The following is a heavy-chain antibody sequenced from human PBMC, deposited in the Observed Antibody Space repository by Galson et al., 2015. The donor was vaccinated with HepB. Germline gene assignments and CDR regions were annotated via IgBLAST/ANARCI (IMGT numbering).Heavy chain of an antibody. CDR1: GYTFTSYG. V-gene: IGHV1-2*02. Sequence: SVKVSCKASGYTFTSYGISWVRQAPGQGLEWMGWINPNSGGTNYAQKFQGRVTMTRDTSISTAYMELSRLRSDDTAVYYCARSRLAARHYYFDYWGQGTLVTVSS. CDR2: INPNSGGT. CDR3: ARSRLAARHYYFDY. D-gene: IGHD6-6*01. J-gene: IGHJ4*02.